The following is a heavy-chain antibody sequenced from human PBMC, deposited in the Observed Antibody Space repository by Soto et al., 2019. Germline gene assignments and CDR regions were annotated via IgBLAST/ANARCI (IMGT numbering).Heavy chain of an antibody. D-gene: IGHD3-22*01. CDR1: GGSISSSSYY. CDR3: AIRGDSSGYYYQNWFDP. Sequence: SETLSLTCTVSGGSISSSSYYWGWIRQPPGKGLEWIGSIYYSGSTYYNPSLKSRVTISVDTSKNQFSLKLSSVTAADTAVYYCAIRGDSSGYYYQNWFDPWGQGTLVTVSS. CDR2: IYYSGST. V-gene: IGHV4-39*01. J-gene: IGHJ5*02.